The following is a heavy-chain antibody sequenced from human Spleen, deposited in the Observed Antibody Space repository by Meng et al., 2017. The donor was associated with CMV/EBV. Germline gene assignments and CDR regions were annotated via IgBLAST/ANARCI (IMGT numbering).Heavy chain of an antibody. CDR1: GFTFSNYA. CDR2: ISSSGGSR. CDR3: ARSYSSFYSPCGY. J-gene: IGHJ4*02. Sequence: ETLFLTCAASGFTFSNYAMHWVRQAPGKGLEYVSAISSSGGSRSYADSVKGRFTVSRDNSKNTLYLQMGSLRTEDMAVYYCARSYSSFYSPCGYWGQGTLVTVSS. V-gene: IGHV3-64*02. D-gene: IGHD3-22*01.